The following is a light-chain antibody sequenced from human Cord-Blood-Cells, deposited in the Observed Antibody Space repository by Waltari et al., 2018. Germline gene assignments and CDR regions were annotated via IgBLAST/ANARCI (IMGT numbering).Light chain of an antibody. Sequence: QSALTQPASVSGSPGQSITISCTGTSSDVGGYNYVSWYQQHPGKAPKLMFYDVSKRPPGVSNRFSGAKSGNTASLTISGLQAEDEAGYYCSSYTSSSTLVFGTGTKVTVL. CDR1: SSDVGGYNY. CDR3: SSYTSSSTLV. J-gene: IGLJ1*01. V-gene: IGLV2-14*01. CDR2: DVS.